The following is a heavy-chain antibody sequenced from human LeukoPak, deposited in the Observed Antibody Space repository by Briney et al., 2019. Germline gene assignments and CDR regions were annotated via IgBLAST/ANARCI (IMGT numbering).Heavy chain of an antibody. J-gene: IGHJ4*02. CDR3: ARDHSSGRYFDF. CDR1: GYTLTELS. D-gene: IGHD3-22*01. V-gene: IGHV1-24*01. Sequence: ASVKVSCKVSGYTLTELSMHWVRQAPGKGLEWMGGFDPEDGETIYAQKFQGRVTMTEDTSTDTAYMELSSLRSEDTAVYYCARDHSSGRYFDFWGQGTLVTVSS. CDR2: FDPEDGET.